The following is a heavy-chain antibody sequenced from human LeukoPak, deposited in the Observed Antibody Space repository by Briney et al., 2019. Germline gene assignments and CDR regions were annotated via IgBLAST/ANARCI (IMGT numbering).Heavy chain of an antibody. CDR2: ISYDGSSK. CDR1: GFTFSSYA. CDR3: AREYRPLDYGGAFDY. Sequence: GRSLRLSCAASGFTFSSYAMHWVRQAPGKGLEWVAVISYDGSSKYYADSVKGRFTISRDNSKNTLYLQMNSLRAEDTAVYYCAREYRPLDYGGAFDYWGQGTLVTVSS. J-gene: IGHJ4*02. D-gene: IGHD4-17*01. V-gene: IGHV3-30-3*01.